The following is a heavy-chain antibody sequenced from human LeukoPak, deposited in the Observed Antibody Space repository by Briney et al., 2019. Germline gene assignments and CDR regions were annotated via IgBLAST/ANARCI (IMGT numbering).Heavy chain of an antibody. Sequence: PSETLSLTCTVSGGSISSYYWSWIRQPPGKGLEWLGYIYYSGSTNYNPSLKSRVTISVDTSKNQFSLKLSSVTAADTAVYYCARETIAVAGPDAFDIWGQGTMVTVSS. V-gene: IGHV4-59*01. CDR2: IYYSGST. CDR1: GGSISSYY. CDR3: ARETIAVAGPDAFDI. D-gene: IGHD6-19*01. J-gene: IGHJ3*02.